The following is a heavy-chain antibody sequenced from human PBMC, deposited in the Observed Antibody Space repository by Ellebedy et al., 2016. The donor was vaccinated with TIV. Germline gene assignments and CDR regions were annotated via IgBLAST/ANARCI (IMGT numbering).Heavy chain of an antibody. V-gene: IGHV4-39*01. CDR3: ARHDFATTVTTGAGGDAFDI. CDR1: GGSISSSSYY. CDR2: IYYSGST. J-gene: IGHJ3*02. D-gene: IGHD4-17*01. Sequence: SETLSLXXTVSGGSISSSSYYWGWIRQPPGKGLEWIGSIYYSGSTYYNPSLKSRVTISVDTSKNQFSLKLSSVTAADTAVYYCARHDFATTVTTGAGGDAFDIWGQGTMVTVSS.